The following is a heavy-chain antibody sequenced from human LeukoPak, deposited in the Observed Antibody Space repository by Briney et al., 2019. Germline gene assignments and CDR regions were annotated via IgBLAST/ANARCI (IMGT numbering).Heavy chain of an antibody. CDR1: GFTFRNFW. Sequence: HPGGSLRLSCAASGFTFRNFWMSWVRQAPGRGLEWVANIHPEGNEKYHVESVKGRFTISRDNAKSSLFLQMNGPRAEDTAVYYCARGDAFSGDHWGQRTLVTVSS. V-gene: IGHV3-7*04. CDR2: IHPEGNEK. J-gene: IGHJ4*02. CDR3: ARGDAFSGDH.